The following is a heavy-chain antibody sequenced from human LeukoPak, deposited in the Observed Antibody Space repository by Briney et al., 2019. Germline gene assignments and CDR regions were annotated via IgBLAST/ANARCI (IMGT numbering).Heavy chain of an antibody. V-gene: IGHV4-34*01. Sequence: SETLSLTCAVYGGSFSGYYWSWIRQPPGKGLEWIWEINHSGSTNYNPSLKSRVTISVDTSKNQFSLKLSSVTAADTAVYYCARGPLYYGTYYFDYWGQGTLVTVSS. CDR2: INHSGST. J-gene: IGHJ4*02. CDR3: ARGPLYYGTYYFDY. D-gene: IGHD3-22*01. CDR1: GGSFSGYY.